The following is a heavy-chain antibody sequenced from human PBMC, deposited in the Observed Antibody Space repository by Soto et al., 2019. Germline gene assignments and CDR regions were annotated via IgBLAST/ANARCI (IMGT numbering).Heavy chain of an antibody. V-gene: IGHV4-61*01. CDR2: IYYSGST. Sequence: PSETLSLTCTVSGGSVSSGSYYWSWIRQPPGKGLEWIGYIYYSGSTNYNPSLKSRVTISVDTSKNQFSLKLSSVTAADTAVYYCAREGKSSYYDSSGYYHNWFDPWGQGTLVTVS. D-gene: IGHD3-22*01. CDR1: GGSVSSGSYY. CDR3: AREGKSSYYDSSGYYHNWFDP. J-gene: IGHJ5*02.